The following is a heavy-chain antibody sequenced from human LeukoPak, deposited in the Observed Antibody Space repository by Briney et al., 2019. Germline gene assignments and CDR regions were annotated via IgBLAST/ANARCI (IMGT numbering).Heavy chain of an antibody. D-gene: IGHD6-13*01. V-gene: IGHV4-39*01. CDR1: GGSISSSSYY. J-gene: IGHJ5*02. CDR3: ARAPPRIAAAGTWFDP. CDR2: IYYSGST. Sequence: SETLSLTCTVSGGSISSSSYYWGWIRQPPGKGLEWIGSIYYSGSTYYNPSLKSRVTISVDTSKNQFSLKLSSVTAADTAVYYCARAPPRIAAAGTWFDPWGQGTLVTVSS.